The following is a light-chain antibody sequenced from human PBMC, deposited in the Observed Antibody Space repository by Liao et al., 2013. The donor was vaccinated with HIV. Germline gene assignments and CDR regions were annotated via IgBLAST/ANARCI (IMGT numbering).Light chain of an antibody. CDR2: QDS. J-gene: IGLJ2*01. CDR3: QLWDSSSHHRV. CDR1: NIGSKS. V-gene: IGLV3-21*04. Sequence: SYELTQPPSVSVAPGKTARITCGGNNIGSKSVHWYQQKPGQAPVLVIYQDSKRPSGIPERFSGSNSGNTATLTISRVEAGDEADYYCQLWDSSSHHRVFGGGTKLTVL.